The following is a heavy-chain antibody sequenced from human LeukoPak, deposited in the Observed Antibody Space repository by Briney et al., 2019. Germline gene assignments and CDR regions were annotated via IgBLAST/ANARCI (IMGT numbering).Heavy chain of an antibody. V-gene: IGHV3-7*01. CDR2: IKQDGSEK. J-gene: IGHJ6*03. CDR3: ARDFDFKYYYYYYYMDV. D-gene: IGHD3-9*01. Sequence: GGSLRLSCAASGFTFSSYWMSWVRQAPGKGLEWVANIKQDGSEKYYVDSVKGRFTISRDNAKNSLYLQMNSLRAEDTAVYYCARDFDFKYYYYYYYMDVWGKGTTVTVSS. CDR1: GFTFSSYW.